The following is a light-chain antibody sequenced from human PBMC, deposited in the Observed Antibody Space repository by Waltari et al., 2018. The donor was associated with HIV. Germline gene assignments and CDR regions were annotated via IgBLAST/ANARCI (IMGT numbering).Light chain of an antibody. CDR2: EVS. Sequence: SALTQTASASGSPGQSVTISCTGTSSDVGGSNYASWYHQHPDNAPKFIIYEVSKQPSGVPHRFSGSESGNTASLTVAGRQAGDEAHYECSSDAGSKWVFGGVTQLTVL. V-gene: IGLV2-8*01. CDR3: SSDAGSKWV. J-gene: IGLJ3*02. CDR1: SSDVGGSNY.